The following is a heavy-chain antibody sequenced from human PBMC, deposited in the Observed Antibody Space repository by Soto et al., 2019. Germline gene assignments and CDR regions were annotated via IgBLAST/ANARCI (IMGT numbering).Heavy chain of an antibody. Sequence: ASVKLSCKASGGTFSSYAISWVRQAPGQGLEWMGGIIPIFGTANYAQKFQGRVTITADKSTSTAYMELSSLRSEDTAVYYCARDPGGYYYYGMDVWGQGTTVTVSS. CDR1: GGTFSSYA. CDR2: IIPIFGTA. J-gene: IGHJ6*02. V-gene: IGHV1-69*06. D-gene: IGHD3-16*01. CDR3: ARDPGGYYYYGMDV.